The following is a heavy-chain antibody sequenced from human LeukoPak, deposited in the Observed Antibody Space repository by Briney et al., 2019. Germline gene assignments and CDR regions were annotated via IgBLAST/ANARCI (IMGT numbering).Heavy chain of an antibody. V-gene: IGHV4-61*02. Sequence: SQTLSLTCTVSGSSISSGTYYWSWIRQPAGKGLEWIGRIYTSGSTNYNPSLKSRVTISVDTSKNQFSLKLSSVTAADTAVYYCARVASSWYQYYFDYWGQGTLVTVSS. CDR1: GSSISSGTYY. CDR2: IYTSGST. D-gene: IGHD6-13*01. CDR3: ARVASSWYQYYFDY. J-gene: IGHJ4*02.